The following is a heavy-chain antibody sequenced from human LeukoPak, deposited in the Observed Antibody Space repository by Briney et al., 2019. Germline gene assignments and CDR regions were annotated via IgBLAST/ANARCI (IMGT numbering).Heavy chain of an antibody. V-gene: IGHV4-61*02. J-gene: IGHJ5*02. CDR3: ARTRPDYYYDSSGYINWFDP. Sequence: SETLSLTCTVSGASISSGSYYWSWIRQPAGKGLEWIGRIYTSGCTNYNPSLKSRVTISVDTSKNQFSLKLSSVTAADTAVYYCARTRPDYYYDSSGYINWFDPWGQGTLVTVSS. CDR2: IYTSGCT. CDR1: GASISSGSYY. D-gene: IGHD3-22*01.